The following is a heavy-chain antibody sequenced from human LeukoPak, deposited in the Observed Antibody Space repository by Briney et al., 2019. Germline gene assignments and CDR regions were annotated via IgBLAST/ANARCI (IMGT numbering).Heavy chain of an antibody. CDR3: ARPWVGELSSPSHL. J-gene: IGHJ5*02. CDR1: GFTFSSYT. CDR2: ISSTGNYK. V-gene: IGHV3-21*01. D-gene: IGHD3-16*02. Sequence: PGRSLRLSCAASGFTFSSYTMDWVRQAPGKGLEWVSSISSTGNYKYYADSVKGRFTISRDNAKNSLYLQINSLRAEDTAVYYCARPWVGELSSPSHLWGQGTLVTVSS.